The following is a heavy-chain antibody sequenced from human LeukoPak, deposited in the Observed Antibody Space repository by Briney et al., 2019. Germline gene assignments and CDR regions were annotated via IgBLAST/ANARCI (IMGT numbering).Heavy chain of an antibody. CDR1: GFTFSSYG. CDR3: AKDRTGDFDY. Sequence: GGSLRLSRAASGFTFSSYGMHWVLQAPGKGLEWVAFIRYDGSNKYYADSVKGRFTISRDNSKNTLYLQMNSLRAEDTAVYYCAKDRTGDFDYWGQGTLVTVSS. CDR2: IRYDGSNK. D-gene: IGHD1-1*01. V-gene: IGHV3-30*02. J-gene: IGHJ4*02.